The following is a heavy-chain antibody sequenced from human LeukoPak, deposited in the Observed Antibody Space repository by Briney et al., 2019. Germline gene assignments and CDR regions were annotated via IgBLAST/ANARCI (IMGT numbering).Heavy chain of an antibody. CDR1: GFTFSSYS. CDR3: ARVATYYYDSSGLRGMDV. V-gene: IGHV3-21*01. Sequence: GGSLRLSCAASGFTFSSYSMNWVRQAPGKGLEWVSSISSSSSYIYYADSVKGRFTISRDNAKNSLYLQMNSLRAEDTAVYYYARVATYYYDSSGLRGMDVWGQGTTVTVSS. J-gene: IGHJ6*02. CDR2: ISSSSSYI. D-gene: IGHD3-22*01.